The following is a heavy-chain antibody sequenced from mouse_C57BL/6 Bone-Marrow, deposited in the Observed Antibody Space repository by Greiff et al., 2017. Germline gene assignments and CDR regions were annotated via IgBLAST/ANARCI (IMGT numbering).Heavy chain of an antibody. Sequence: VQLQQSGAELVKPGASVKLSCTASGFNIKDYYIHWVKQRTEQGLEWIGRIDPEDGETKYAPTFQDKATITADTSSNTAYLPLSSLTSEDTAVYYCTRSLIYYGTNYWGQGTTLTVSS. D-gene: IGHD1-1*01. V-gene: IGHV14-2*01. CDR1: GFNIKDYY. J-gene: IGHJ2*01. CDR2: IDPEDGET. CDR3: TRSLIYYGTNY.